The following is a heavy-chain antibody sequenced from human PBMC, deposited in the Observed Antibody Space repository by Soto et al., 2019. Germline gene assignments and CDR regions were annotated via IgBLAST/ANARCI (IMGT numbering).Heavy chain of an antibody. CDR2: MNPNSGNT. Sequence: QVQLVQSGAEVKKPGASVKVSCKASGYTFTSYDINWVRQATGQGLEWMGWMNPNSGNTGYAQKFQGTVTMTRNTSRSTAYMELSSLRSEDTAVYYCARRGLSSSSTCRYYYYGMDVWGQGTTVTVSS. J-gene: IGHJ6*02. D-gene: IGHD6-6*01. V-gene: IGHV1-8*01. CDR3: ARRGLSSSSTCRYYYYGMDV. CDR1: GYTFTSYD.